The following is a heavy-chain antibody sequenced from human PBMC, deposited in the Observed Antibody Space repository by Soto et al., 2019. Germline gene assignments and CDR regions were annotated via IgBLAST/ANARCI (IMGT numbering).Heavy chain of an antibody. CDR3: ARHDYDSSGYSRGVADI. CDR2: IYPGDSDT. D-gene: IGHD3-22*01. Sequence: YSFIDHCRGCMRQKPGKGLEWMGIIYPGDSDTRYSPSFQGQVTISADKSISTAYLQWSSLKASDTAMYYCARHDYDSSGYSRGVADIRVQRTMVTVSS. J-gene: IGHJ3*02. V-gene: IGHV5-51*01. CDR1: YSFIDHC.